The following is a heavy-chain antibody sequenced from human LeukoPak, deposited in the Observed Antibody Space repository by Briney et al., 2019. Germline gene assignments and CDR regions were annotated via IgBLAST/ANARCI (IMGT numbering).Heavy chain of an antibody. V-gene: IGHV4-34*01. CDR1: GGSFSGYY. D-gene: IGHD6-19*01. CDR2: INHSGST. CDR3: ARSYSSGWSPFDY. Sequence: SETLSLTCAVYGGSFSGYYWSWIRQPPGKGLEWIGEINHSGSTNYNPSLKSRVTISVDTSKNQFSLKLSSVTAADTAVYYCARSYSSGWSPFDYWGQGTLVTVSS. J-gene: IGHJ4*02.